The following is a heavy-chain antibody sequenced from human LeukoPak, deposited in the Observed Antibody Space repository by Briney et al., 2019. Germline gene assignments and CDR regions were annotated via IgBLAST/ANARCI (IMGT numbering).Heavy chain of an antibody. CDR2: ISSSSTI. D-gene: IGHD3-9*01. V-gene: IGHV3-48*04. J-gene: IGHJ4*02. Sequence: GGSLRLSCAASGFTVSSNSMSWVRQAPGKGLEWVSYISSSSTIYYADSVKGRFTISRDNAKNSLYLQMNSLRAEDTAVYYCVKASRYFGEFDYWGQGALVTVSS. CDR3: VKASRYFGEFDY. CDR1: GFTVSSNS.